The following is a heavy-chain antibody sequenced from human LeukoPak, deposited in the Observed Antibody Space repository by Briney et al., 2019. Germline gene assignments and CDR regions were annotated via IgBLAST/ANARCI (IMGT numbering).Heavy chain of an antibody. Sequence: GGSLRLSCAASGFTFDDYAMHWVRQAPGKGLEWVSIISGDGGSTYYADSVRGRFTISRDNSKNSLYLQMNSLRTEDTALYYCAKDRYSGYDLTDWGQGTLVTVSS. CDR3: AKDRYSGYDLTD. CDR1: GFTFDDYA. CDR2: ISGDGGST. V-gene: IGHV3-43*02. J-gene: IGHJ4*02. D-gene: IGHD5-12*01.